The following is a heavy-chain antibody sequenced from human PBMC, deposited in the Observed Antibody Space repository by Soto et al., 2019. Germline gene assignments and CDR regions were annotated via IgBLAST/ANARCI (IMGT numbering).Heavy chain of an antibody. J-gene: IGHJ4*02. D-gene: IGHD3-16*01. CDR2: IYSGGST. CDR3: ARDPWAPDY. Sequence: EVQVVESGGGLVQPGGSLRLSCAASGFTVSTKYMRWVRQAPGKGLEWVSVIYSGGSTFYADYVRGRFTISRDNSKNTLNLQMNRLRAEGTAVYYCARDPWAPDYWGQGILVIVSS. V-gene: IGHV3-66*01. CDR1: GFTVSTKY.